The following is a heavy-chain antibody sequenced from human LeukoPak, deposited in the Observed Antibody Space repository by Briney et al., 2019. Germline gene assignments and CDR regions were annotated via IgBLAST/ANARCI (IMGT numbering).Heavy chain of an antibody. J-gene: IGHJ5*02. CDR1: GVSFSGYY. CDR2: INHSGST. V-gene: IGHV4-34*01. CDR3: ASSGTTVGVWFDP. D-gene: IGHD1-1*01. Sequence: PSETLSLTCAVSGVSFSGYYWSWIRQPPGKGLEWIGEINHSGSTNYNPSLKSRVTISVDTSKNQFSLKLSSVTAADTAVYYCASSGTTVGVWFDPWGQGTLVTVAS.